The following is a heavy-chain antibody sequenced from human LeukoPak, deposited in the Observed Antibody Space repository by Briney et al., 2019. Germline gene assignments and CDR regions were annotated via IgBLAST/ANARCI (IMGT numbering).Heavy chain of an antibody. CDR2: INGGNGYT. CDR3: ARDQSEDIRVDFDY. Sequence: ASVKVSCKASGYIFINYAIHWVRQAPGQRLEWMGWINGGNGYTKYSQNFQGRVTITRDTSASTAYMGLSSLRSEDTAVYYCARDQSEDIRVDFDYWGQGTLVTVSS. J-gene: IGHJ4*02. V-gene: IGHV1-3*01. D-gene: IGHD2-15*01. CDR1: GYIFINYA.